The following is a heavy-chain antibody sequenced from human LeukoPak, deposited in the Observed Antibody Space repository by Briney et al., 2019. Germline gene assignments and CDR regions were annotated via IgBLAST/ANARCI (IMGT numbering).Heavy chain of an antibody. V-gene: IGHV4-59*08. Sequence: PSETLSLTCTVSGGSISSYYWRWIRQPPGKGLEWMGFIYYSGSTNYNPSLKSRVTISVDASNDHFSLKRSSVTAADTAEYYCARLDVGNSYYYYGMDVWGQGTTVTVSS. CDR2: IYYSGST. CDR1: GGSISSYY. J-gene: IGHJ6*02. CDR3: ARLDVGNSYYYYGMDV. D-gene: IGHD7-27*01.